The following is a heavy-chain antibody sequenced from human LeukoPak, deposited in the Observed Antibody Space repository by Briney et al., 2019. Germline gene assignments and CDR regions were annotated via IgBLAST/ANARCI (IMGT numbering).Heavy chain of an antibody. D-gene: IGHD1-14*01. CDR2: IYYSGST. CDR3: ARHFRGPGHGGGIDY. CDR1: GGSISSSSYY. Sequence: SETLSLTCTVPGGSISSSSYYWGWIRQPPGKGLEWIGSIYYSGSTYYNPSLKSRVTISVDTSKNQFSLKLSSVTAADTAVYYCARHFRGPGHGGGIDYWGQGTLVTVSS. J-gene: IGHJ4*02. V-gene: IGHV4-39*01.